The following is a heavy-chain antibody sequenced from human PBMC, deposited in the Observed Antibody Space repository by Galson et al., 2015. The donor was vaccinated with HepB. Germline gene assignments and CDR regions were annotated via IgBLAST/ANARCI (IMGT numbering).Heavy chain of an antibody. CDR2: ISYLGDNK. CDR1: GFTFSSYA. J-gene: IGHJ4*02. Sequence: SLRLSCAASGFTFSSYAMHWVRQAPGKGLEWVAFISYLGDNKYYADSVKGRFTISRDNFKNTLYLQMNSLRSEDTAVYYCARGNQLPHDYWGQGTLVTVSS. D-gene: IGHD2-2*01. V-gene: IGHV3-30*04. CDR3: ARGNQLPHDY.